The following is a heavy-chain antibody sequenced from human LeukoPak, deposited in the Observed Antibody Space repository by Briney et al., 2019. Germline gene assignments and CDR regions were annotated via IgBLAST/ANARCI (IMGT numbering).Heavy chain of an antibody. D-gene: IGHD3-10*01. CDR1: GFTFSGSA. J-gene: IGHJ4*02. V-gene: IGHV3-73*01. CDR2: IRSTANGYAT. Sequence: GGSLRLSCAASGFTFSGSALHWVRQASGKGLEWVGRIRSTANGYATAYAASVEGRFTISRDDSKNTAYLQMDSLKTEDTAVYCCTGNYYGSGSYADFDYWGQGTLVTVSS. CDR3: TGNYYGSGSYADFDY.